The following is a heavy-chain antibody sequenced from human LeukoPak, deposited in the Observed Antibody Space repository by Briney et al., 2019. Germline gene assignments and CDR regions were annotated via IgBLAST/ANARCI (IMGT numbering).Heavy chain of an antibody. CDR3: ARAQPAVAGFFFDY. CDR1: GGSISSGGYY. J-gene: IGHJ4*02. D-gene: IGHD6-19*01. V-gene: IGHV3-53*01. Sequence: ETLSLTCTVSGGSISSGGYYWSWVRQAPGKGLEWVSVIYSGGSTYYADSVKGRFTISRDNSKNTLYLQMNSLRAEDTAVYYCARAQPAVAGFFFDYWGQGTLVTVSS. CDR2: IYSGGST.